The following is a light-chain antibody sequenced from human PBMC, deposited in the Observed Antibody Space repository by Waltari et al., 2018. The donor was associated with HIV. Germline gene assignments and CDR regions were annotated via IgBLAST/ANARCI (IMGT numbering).Light chain of an antibody. CDR2: EVS. Sequence: QSALTQPASVSGSPGQSITISCTGTSSDIGVYHYVSWYQQLPGQAPKLMIYEVSRRPSGVSNRFSGSKSGNTASLTISGLQVEDEADYYCASYTTSSTFVFGTATKVTVL. CDR3: ASYTTSSTFV. V-gene: IGLV2-14*01. CDR1: SSDIGVYHY. J-gene: IGLJ1*01.